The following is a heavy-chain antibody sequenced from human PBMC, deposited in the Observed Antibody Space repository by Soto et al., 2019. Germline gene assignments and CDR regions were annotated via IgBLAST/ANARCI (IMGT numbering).Heavy chain of an antibody. V-gene: IGHV4-34*01. CDR2: INHSGST. D-gene: IGHD4-17*01. J-gene: IGHJ4*02. CDR3: ARCLTTVGSFDY. Sequence: SETLSLTCTVYGGSFSGYYWSWIRQPPGKGLEWIGEINHSGSTNYNPSLKSRVTISVDTSKNQFSLKLSSVTAADTAVYYCARCLTTVGSFDYWGQGTLVTVSS. CDR1: GGSFSGYY.